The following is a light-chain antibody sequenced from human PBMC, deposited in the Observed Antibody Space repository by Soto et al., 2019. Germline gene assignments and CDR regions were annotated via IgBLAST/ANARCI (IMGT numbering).Light chain of an antibody. V-gene: IGKV3-15*01. CDR1: QSISSW. CDR2: GAS. Sequence: DRVTITCRASQSISSWLAWYQQKLGQAPRVLIYGASTRATGIPARFTGSGSGTEFILTITSLQSEDSAVYYCQEYNTWPWTFGQGTKVDIK. CDR3: QEYNTWPWT. J-gene: IGKJ1*01.